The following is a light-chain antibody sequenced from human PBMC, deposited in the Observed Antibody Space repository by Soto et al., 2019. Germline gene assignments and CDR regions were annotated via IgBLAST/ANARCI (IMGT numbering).Light chain of an antibody. Sequence: QSALTQPATVSGSPGQSITISCTGTSSDVGAYKYVSWYQHHPGKAPKLMIYEVTNRPSGVSHRFSGAKSGNTASLTISGLQAEDEADYYCSSYTGSSTVYVFGTGTKRTVL. CDR3: SSYTGSSTVYV. J-gene: IGLJ1*01. CDR2: EVT. CDR1: SSDVGAYKY. V-gene: IGLV2-14*01.